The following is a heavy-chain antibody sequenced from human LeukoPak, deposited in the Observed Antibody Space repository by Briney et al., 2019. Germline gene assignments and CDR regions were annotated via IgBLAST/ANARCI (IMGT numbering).Heavy chain of an antibody. CDR1: GGSISSSSYY. Sequence: SETLSLTCTVSGGSISSSSYYWGWIRQPPGKGLEWIGSIYYSGSTYYNPSLKSRVTISVDTSKNQFSLKLSSVTAADTAVYYCARLFELMPLDYWGQGTLVTVSS. V-gene: IGHV4-39*01. CDR2: IYYSGST. CDR3: ARLFELMPLDY. J-gene: IGHJ4*02. D-gene: IGHD3-3*01.